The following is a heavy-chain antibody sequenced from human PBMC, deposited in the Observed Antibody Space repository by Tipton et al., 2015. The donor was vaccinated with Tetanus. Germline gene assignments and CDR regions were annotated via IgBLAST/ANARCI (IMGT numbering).Heavy chain of an antibody. CDR3: ATDPQMAY. CDR2: IKPDGGEK. CDR1: GYNFTIYW. V-gene: IGHV3-7*01. Sequence: QLVQSGAEVKKPGESLKISCKGSGYNFTIYWIGWVRQMPGKGLEWVANIKPDGGEKYYVDSVKGRFTISRDNAKNSLYLQMSSLRAEDTAVYYCATDPQMAYWGQGTLVTVSS. J-gene: IGHJ4*02. D-gene: IGHD5-24*01.